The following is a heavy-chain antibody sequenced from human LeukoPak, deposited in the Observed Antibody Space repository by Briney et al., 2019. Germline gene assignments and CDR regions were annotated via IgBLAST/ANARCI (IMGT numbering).Heavy chain of an antibody. CDR1: GFTFSSYT. J-gene: IGHJ6*03. CDR3: ARDFPPQYYDSVSGSLYYYYYMDV. V-gene: IGHV3-21*01. Sequence: GGSLRLSCAASGFTFSSYTMNWVRQAPGKGLEWVASISSSGSYIYYADSVKGRFTISRDNAKNSLYPQMNSLRAADTAVYYCARDFPPQYYDSVSGSLYYYYYMDVWGKGTTVTVSS. D-gene: IGHD3-16*01. CDR2: ISSSGSYI.